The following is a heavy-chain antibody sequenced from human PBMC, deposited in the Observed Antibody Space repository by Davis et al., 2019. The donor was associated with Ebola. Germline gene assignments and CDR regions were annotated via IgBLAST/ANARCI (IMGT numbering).Heavy chain of an antibody. V-gene: IGHV1-2*06. Sequence: AASVKVSCKASGYTFTGYYMHWVRQAPGQGLEWMGRINPNSGGTNYAQKFQGRVTMTRDTSISTAYMELSRLRSDDTAVYYCAREASGIFRVIDYWGQGTLVTVSS. CDR3: AREASGIFRVIDY. D-gene: IGHD3-22*01. CDR1: GYTFTGYY. CDR2: INPNSGGT. J-gene: IGHJ4*02.